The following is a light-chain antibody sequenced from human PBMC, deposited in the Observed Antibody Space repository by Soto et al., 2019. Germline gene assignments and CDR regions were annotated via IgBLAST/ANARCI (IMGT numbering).Light chain of an antibody. CDR1: QDIRSH. J-gene: IGKJ1*01. CDR3: QQYGTSPRT. Sequence: ENVLTQSPGTLSMSPGERVTLSCRASQDIRSHLAWYQQKPGQAPRLLIFDASSRATDIPDRFSGSGSGTDFTLSISRLEPEDFAVYYCQQYGTSPRTFGQGTRVEIK. V-gene: IGKV3-20*01. CDR2: DAS.